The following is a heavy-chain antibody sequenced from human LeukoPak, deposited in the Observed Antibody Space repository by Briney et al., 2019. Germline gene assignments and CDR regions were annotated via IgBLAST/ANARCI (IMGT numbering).Heavy chain of an antibody. V-gene: IGHV4-59*08. CDR2: IYYSGST. J-gene: IGHJ5*02. CDR3: ARRDILWGWFDP. CDR1: GGSISSYY. D-gene: IGHD2-15*01. Sequence: SETLSLTCTVSGGSISSYYWSWIRQPPGKGLEWIGYIYYSGSTNYNPSLKSRVTISVDTSKNQFSLKLSSVTAADTAVYYCARRDILWGWFDPWGQGTLVTVSS.